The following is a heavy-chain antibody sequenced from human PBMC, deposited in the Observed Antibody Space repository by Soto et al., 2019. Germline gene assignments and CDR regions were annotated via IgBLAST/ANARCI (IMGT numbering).Heavy chain of an antibody. J-gene: IGHJ3*02. D-gene: IGHD2-15*01. CDR1: GGSTRSNVYY. CDR2: MSYTTTA. CDR3: ARVEGVVVAATPMGAFDI. Sequence: SETLSLTCAVSGGSTRSNVYYWGWVRQPPGKGLEWIGSMSYTTTAYYDPSLRSRVLISVDTSKNQFSLKLSSVTAADTAVYYCARVEGVVVAATPMGAFDIWGQGTMVTVSS. V-gene: IGHV4-39*07.